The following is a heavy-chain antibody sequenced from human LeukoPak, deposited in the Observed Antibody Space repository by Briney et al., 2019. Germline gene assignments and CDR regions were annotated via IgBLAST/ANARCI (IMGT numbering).Heavy chain of an antibody. Sequence: SETLSLTFTVSGGSISSSSYYWGWIRQPPGKGLEWIGSIYYSGSTYYNPSLKSRVTISVDTSKNQFSLKLSSVTAADTAVYYCATESWELPFFDYWGQGTLVTVSS. CDR2: IYYSGST. D-gene: IGHD1-26*01. CDR1: GGSISSSSYY. J-gene: IGHJ4*02. CDR3: ATESWELPFFDY. V-gene: IGHV4-39*07.